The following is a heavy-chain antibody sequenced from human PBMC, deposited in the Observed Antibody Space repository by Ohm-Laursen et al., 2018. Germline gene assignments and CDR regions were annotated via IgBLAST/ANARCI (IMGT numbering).Heavy chain of an antibody. J-gene: IGHJ6*02. CDR1: GYTFTSYG. CDR3: ARDGQWLVNYYYGMDV. Sequence: ASVNASCQASGYTFTSYGISWGRQAPGHGLEWMGWISAYNGNTNYAQKLQGRATMTTDTSTSTAYMELRSLRSDDTAVYYRARDGQWLVNYYYGMDVWGQGTTVTVSS. CDR2: ISAYNGNT. D-gene: IGHD6-19*01. V-gene: IGHV1-18*01.